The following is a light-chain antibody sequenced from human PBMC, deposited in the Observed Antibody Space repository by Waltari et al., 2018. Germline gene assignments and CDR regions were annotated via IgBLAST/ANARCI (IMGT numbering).Light chain of an antibody. CDR1: QSVLWSSNNKNY. J-gene: IGKJ4*01. V-gene: IGKV4-1*01. CDR2: WAS. CDR3: QQYYSSPS. Sequence: VMTQSPDSLAVSLGERATLTCTSNQSVLWSSNNKNYLAWYQHKLGQPPKLLIYWASTRESGVPDRFSGSGSGTDFTLTISNLQAEDVAVYYCQQYYSSPSFGGGTKVEIK.